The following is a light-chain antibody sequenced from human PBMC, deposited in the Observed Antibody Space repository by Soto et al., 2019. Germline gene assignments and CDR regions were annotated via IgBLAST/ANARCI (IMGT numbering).Light chain of an antibody. Sequence: PGDGVSLSCRASQTVPNNYLAWYQQKPDQAPRLLIFGASNRATGIPDRFGSSGSGTDFTLSISRLEPEDFAVYYCQQYGASPLTFGGGARLEVK. CDR2: GAS. V-gene: IGKV3-20*01. J-gene: IGKJ4*01. CDR1: QTVPNNY. CDR3: QQYGASPLT.